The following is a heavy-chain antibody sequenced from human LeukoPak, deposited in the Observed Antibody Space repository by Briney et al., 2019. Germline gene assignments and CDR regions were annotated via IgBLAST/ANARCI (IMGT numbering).Heavy chain of an antibody. CDR2: IYYSGST. CDR1: GGSISSSSYY. CDR3: ARHNQWLVPCDY. J-gene: IGHJ4*02. V-gene: IGHV4-39*01. Sequence: SETLSLXCTVSGGSISSSSYYWGWIRQPPGKGLEWIGSIYYSGSTYYNPSLKSRVTISVDTSKNQFSLKLSSVTAADTAVYYCARHNQWLVPCDYWGQGTLVTVSS. D-gene: IGHD6-19*01.